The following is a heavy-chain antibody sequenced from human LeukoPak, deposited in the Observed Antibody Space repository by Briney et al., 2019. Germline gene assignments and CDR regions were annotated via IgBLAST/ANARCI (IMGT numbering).Heavy chain of an antibody. CDR3: ATTYYDFWSGYFGQYYFDY. CDR2: ITQDGSEK. CDR1: GFTFSDYY. D-gene: IGHD3-3*01. Sequence: GGSLRLSCAASGFTFSDYYMSWVRQAPGKGLEWVANITQDGSEKYYVDSVKGRFTISRDNAKNSLYLQMNSLRAEDTAVYYCATTYYDFWSGYFGQYYFDYWGQGTLVTVSS. J-gene: IGHJ4*02. V-gene: IGHV3-7*01.